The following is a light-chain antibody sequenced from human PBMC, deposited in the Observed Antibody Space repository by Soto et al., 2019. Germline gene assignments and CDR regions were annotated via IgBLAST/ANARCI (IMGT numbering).Light chain of an antibody. Sequence: QSVLTQPPSVSGAPGQRVTISCTGSSSNIGAGYNVHWYPQLPGTAPKLLIYGNSNRPSGVPDRFSGSKSGTSASLAITGLQAEDEADYYCQSYDSSLSGGVFVGGTKLTVL. J-gene: IGLJ3*02. CDR3: QSYDSSLSGGV. V-gene: IGLV1-40*01. CDR1: SSNIGAGYN. CDR2: GNS.